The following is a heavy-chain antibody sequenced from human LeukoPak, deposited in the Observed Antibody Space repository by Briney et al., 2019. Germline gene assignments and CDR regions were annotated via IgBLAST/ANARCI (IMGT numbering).Heavy chain of an antibody. V-gene: IGHV6-1*01. Sequence: SQTLSLTCAIPGDSVSSNSAAWNWIRQSPSRGLEWLGRTYYRSKWYNDYAVSVKSRITINPDTSKNQFSLQLNSVTPEDTAVYYCAVVYCSGGSCYSDAFDIWGQGTMVTVSS. CDR3: AVVYCSGGSCYSDAFDI. CDR1: GDSVSSNSAA. J-gene: IGHJ3*02. D-gene: IGHD2-15*01. CDR2: TYYRSKWYN.